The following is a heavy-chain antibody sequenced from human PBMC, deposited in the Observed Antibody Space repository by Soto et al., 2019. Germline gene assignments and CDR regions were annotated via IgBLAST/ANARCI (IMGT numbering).Heavy chain of an antibody. CDR3: VSSGYSYNLGY. D-gene: IGHD3-22*01. V-gene: IGHV3-7*01. CDR2: IKQDGSEK. J-gene: IGHJ4*02. CDR1: GFTFSIYW. Sequence: LRLSCAASGFTFSIYWMSWVRQAPGKGLEWVANIKQDGSEKYYVDSVKGRFTISRDNAKNSLYLQMNSLRAEDTAVYYCVSSGYSYNLGYWGQGTLVTVS.